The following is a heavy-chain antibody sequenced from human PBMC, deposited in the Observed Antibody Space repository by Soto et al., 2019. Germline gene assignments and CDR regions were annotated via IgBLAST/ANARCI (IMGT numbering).Heavy chain of an antibody. Sequence: LRLSCAASGFTFSSYWMSWVRQAPGKGLEWVANIKQDGSEKYYVDSVKGRFTISRDNAKNSLYLQMNSLRAEDTAVYYCARSIAARLNWFDPWGQGTLVTVSS. CDR3: ARSIAARLNWFDP. CDR2: IKQDGSEK. D-gene: IGHD6-6*01. V-gene: IGHV3-7*01. CDR1: GFTFSSYW. J-gene: IGHJ5*02.